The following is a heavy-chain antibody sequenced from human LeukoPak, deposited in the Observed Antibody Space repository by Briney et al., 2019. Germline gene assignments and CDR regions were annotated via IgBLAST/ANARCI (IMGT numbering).Heavy chain of an antibody. CDR1: GGSISSYY. J-gene: IGHJ4*02. CDR2: IYYSGST. Sequence: PSETLSLTCTVSGGSISSYYWSWIRQPPGKGLEWIGYIYYSGSTNYNPSLKSRVTISVDTSKNQFSLKLSSVTAADTAVYYCARGHYGPDYWGQGTLVTVSS. CDR3: ARGHYGPDY. V-gene: IGHV4-59*08. D-gene: IGHD4-17*01.